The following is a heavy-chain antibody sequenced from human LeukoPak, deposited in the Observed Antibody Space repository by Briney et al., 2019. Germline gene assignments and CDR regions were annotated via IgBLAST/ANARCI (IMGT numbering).Heavy chain of an antibody. CDR2: ISGSGGST. CDR1: GFTFSSYA. D-gene: IGHD3-22*01. V-gene: IGHV3-23*01. J-gene: IGHJ4*02. CDR3: AKGRAYYDSSGYYLLDY. Sequence: GGSLSLSCAASGFTFSSYAMSWVRQAPGKGLEWVSAISGSGGSTYYADSVKGRFTISRDNSKNTLYLQMNSLRAEDTAVYYCAKGRAYYDSSGYYLLDYWGQGTLVTVSS.